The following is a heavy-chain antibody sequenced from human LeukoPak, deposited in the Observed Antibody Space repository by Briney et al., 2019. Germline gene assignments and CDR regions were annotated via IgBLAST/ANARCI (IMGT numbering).Heavy chain of an antibody. Sequence: PGASLRLSCAASGFTFTSYAMSWVRQAPGKGLEWVSTISGSDRSAYSADSVKGRFIISRDNSKNTLYLQMNSLRAEDTAVYYCAKDSEAFYDSSGSFDYWGQGTLVTVSS. D-gene: IGHD3-22*01. CDR3: AKDSEAFYDSSGSFDY. J-gene: IGHJ4*02. CDR2: ISGSDRSA. CDR1: GFTFTSYA. V-gene: IGHV3-23*01.